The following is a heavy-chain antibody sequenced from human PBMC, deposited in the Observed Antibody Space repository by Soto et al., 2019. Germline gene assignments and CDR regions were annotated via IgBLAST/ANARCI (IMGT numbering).Heavy chain of an antibody. CDR3: ATNGDDTYYEILTGYPSQYFAY. CDR2: ISYDGSNK. CDR1: GFTFSSYG. Sequence: QVQLVESGGGVVQPGRSLRLSCAASGFTFSSYGMHWVRQAPGKGLEWVAVISYDGSNKYYADSVKGRFTISRDNSKNTLYLQMNSLRAEATAVYYCATNGDDTYYEILTGYPSQYFAYWGQGTLVTFAS. J-gene: IGHJ4*02. D-gene: IGHD3-9*01. V-gene: IGHV3-30*03.